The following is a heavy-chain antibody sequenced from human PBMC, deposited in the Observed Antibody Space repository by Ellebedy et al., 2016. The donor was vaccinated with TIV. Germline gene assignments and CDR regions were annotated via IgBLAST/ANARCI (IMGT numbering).Heavy chain of an antibody. CDR1: GYTLSSYY. Sequence: AASVKVSCKASGYTLSSYYMHWVRQAPGQGLEWMGLINPSGRSTTYAQKFQGRVTMTRDTSTNKVYMELSSLRSDDTAVYYCARDLDVSTPGWFDPWGQGTLVTVSS. CDR3: ARDLDVSTPGWFDP. CDR2: INPSGRST. D-gene: IGHD3-3*01. V-gene: IGHV1-46*01. J-gene: IGHJ5*02.